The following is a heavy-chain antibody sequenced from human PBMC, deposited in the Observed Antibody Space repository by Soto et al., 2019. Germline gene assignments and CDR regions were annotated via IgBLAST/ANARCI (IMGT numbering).Heavy chain of an antibody. V-gene: IGHV3-23*01. Sequence: PGGSLRLSCAASGFTFSSYAMSWVRQAPGKGLEWVSAISGSGGSTYYADSVKGRFTISRDNSKNTLYLQMNSLRAEDTAVYYCAKDQRITMIVVDTEAHGYWGQGTLVTVSS. CDR3: AKDQRITMIVVDTEAHGY. CDR2: ISGSGGST. J-gene: IGHJ4*02. D-gene: IGHD3-22*01. CDR1: GFTFSSYA.